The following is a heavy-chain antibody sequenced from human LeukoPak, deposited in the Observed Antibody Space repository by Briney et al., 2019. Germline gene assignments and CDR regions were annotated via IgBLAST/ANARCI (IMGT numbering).Heavy chain of an antibody. D-gene: IGHD6-19*01. CDR1: GGSISSSSYS. V-gene: IGHV4-39*02. J-gene: IGHJ4*02. CDR2: LYYNGST. Sequence: PSETLSLTCTVSGGSISSSSYSWGWIRQPPGKGLHWIGSLYYNGSTYYNPSLKSRITIPGDTSSNHFSLRLSSVTAADTAVYFCARGHASGWDYFDSWGQGTLVTVSS. CDR3: ARGHASGWDYFDS.